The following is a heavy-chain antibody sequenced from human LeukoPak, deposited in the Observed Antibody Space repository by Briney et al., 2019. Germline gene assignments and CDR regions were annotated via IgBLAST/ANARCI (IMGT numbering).Heavy chain of an antibody. D-gene: IGHD1-26*01. Sequence: ASVKVSCKASGGTFSSYAISWVRQAPGQGLEWMGGIIPIFGTANYAQKFQGRVTITADESTSTAYMELSSLRSEDTAVYYCARRGLTGENWFDPWGQGTLVTVSS. V-gene: IGHV1-69*13. CDR3: ARRGLTGENWFDP. CDR2: IIPIFGTA. J-gene: IGHJ5*02. CDR1: GGTFSSYA.